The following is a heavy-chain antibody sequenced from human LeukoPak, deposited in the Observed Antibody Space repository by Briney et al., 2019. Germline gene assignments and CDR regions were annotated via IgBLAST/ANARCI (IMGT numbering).Heavy chain of an antibody. CDR2: INWNGGST. V-gene: IGHV3-20*04. CDR1: GFTFSSYA. Sequence: PGGSLRLSCAASGFTFSSYAMSWVRQAPGKGLEWVSGINWNGGSTGYADSVKGRFTISRDNAKNSLYLQMNSLRAEDTALYYCAREGIAVAAGAYYYYYMDVWGKGTTVTVSS. CDR3: AREGIAVAAGAYYYYYMDV. D-gene: IGHD6-19*01. J-gene: IGHJ6*03.